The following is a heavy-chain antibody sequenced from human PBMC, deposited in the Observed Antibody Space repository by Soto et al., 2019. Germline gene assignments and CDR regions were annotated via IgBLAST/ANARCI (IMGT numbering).Heavy chain of an antibody. CDR2: ISSSSSTI. D-gene: IGHD3-16*02. CDR3: ARLMITFGGVIVPGGDAFDI. V-gene: IGHV3-48*01. Sequence: GGSLRLSCAASGFTFSSYSMNWVRQAPGKGLEWVSYISSSSSTIYYADSVKGRFTIFRDNAKNSLYLQMNSLRAEETAVYYCARLMITFGGVIVPGGDAFDIWGQGTMVTVSS. J-gene: IGHJ3*02. CDR1: GFTFSSYS.